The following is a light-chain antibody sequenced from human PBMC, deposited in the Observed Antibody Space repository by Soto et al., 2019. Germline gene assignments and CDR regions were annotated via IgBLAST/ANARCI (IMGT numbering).Light chain of an antibody. CDR1: QGINIW. J-gene: IGKJ4*01. Sequence: DIQMTQSPSSVAASAGARVTITCRASQGINIWLAWYQQKPGKAPKLLLYAASSFQRGVPSRFSGSGSGTDFTLTINSLQPEDFATYYCQHTNAFPLTFGGGTKVEIK. V-gene: IGKV1-12*01. CDR2: AAS. CDR3: QHTNAFPLT.